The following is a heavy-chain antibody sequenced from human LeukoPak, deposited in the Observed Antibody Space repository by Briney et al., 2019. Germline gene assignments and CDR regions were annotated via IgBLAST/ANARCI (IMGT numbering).Heavy chain of an antibody. V-gene: IGHV3-21*01. Sequence: GGSLRLSCAASGFTFSSYEMNWVRQAPGEGLEWVSSISSSSTSTYYADSVKGRFTISRDNAKNSLYLQMNSLRAEDTAVYYCARASGDIVDTTTMGSYGGQGTLVTVSS. J-gene: IGHJ4*02. CDR3: ARASGDIVDTTTMGSY. CDR2: ISSSSTST. D-gene: IGHD5-18*01. CDR1: GFTFSSYE.